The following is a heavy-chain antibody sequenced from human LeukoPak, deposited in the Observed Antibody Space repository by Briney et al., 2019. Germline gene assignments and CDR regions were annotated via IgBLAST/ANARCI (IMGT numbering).Heavy chain of an antibody. CDR2: IYYSGST. CDR1: GGSISSGGYY. Sequence: PSETLSLTCTVSGGSISSGGYYWSWIRQHPGKGLEWIGYIYYSGSTYYNPSLKSRVTISVDTSKNQFSLKLSSVTAADTAVYYCARGLALWFGELSYYYYGMDVWGQGTTVTVSS. V-gene: IGHV4-31*03. D-gene: IGHD3-10*01. J-gene: IGHJ6*02. CDR3: ARGLALWFGELSYYYYGMDV.